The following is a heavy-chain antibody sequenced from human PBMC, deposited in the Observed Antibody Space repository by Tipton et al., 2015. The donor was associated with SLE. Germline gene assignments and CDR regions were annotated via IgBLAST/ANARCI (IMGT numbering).Heavy chain of an antibody. Sequence: QVQLVQSGPEVKKPGASVKVSCKTSGYTFISYDINWVRQATGQGLEWMGWMNPNNGATGYAQKFQGRVTMSRDTSITTAYMELSSLGSEDTAVYYCARGYYGSWSYYMDHFDSWGQGTLVTVSS. V-gene: IGHV1-8*01. J-gene: IGHJ4*02. CDR3: ARGYYGSWSYYMDHFDS. D-gene: IGHD3-10*01. CDR1: GYTFISYD. CDR2: MNPNNGAT.